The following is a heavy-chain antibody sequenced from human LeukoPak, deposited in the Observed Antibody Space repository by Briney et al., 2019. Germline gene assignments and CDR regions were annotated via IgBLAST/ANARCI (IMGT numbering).Heavy chain of an antibody. J-gene: IGHJ4*02. V-gene: IGHV4-59*08. Sequence: TSETLSLTCSVSGGSISSYHWSWIRQPPGKGLEWIGYIYYTGSTNYNPSLKSRVTISVDTSKNQFSLNLNSVTAADTAVYYCARHFDWLNPFEYWGQGTLVIVSS. CDR1: GGSISSYH. D-gene: IGHD3-9*01. CDR3: ARHFDWLNPFEY. CDR2: IYYTGST.